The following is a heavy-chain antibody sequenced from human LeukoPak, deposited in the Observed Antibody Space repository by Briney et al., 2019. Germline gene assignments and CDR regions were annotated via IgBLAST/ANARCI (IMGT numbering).Heavy chain of an antibody. V-gene: IGHV1-2*02. CDR3: ARVRGDSSWYGLDY. CDR2: INPDSGGT. CDR1: VYTFTHYY. D-gene: IGHD6-13*01. J-gene: IGHJ4*02. Sequence: ASVKVSFKTSVYTFTHYYIHWVRQAPGQGLEWMGWINPDSGGTNYAQKFQGRVTMTRDTSISAGYMELSGLRPDDTAVFYCARVRGDSSWYGLDYWGQGTLVSVSS.